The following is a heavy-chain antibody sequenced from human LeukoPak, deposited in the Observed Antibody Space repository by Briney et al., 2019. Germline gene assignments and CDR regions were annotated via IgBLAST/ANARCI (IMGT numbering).Heavy chain of an antibody. Sequence: GGSLRLSCAASGFTFSSHAMNWVRHAPGKGLEGVSAISIVDDTAYYADSVKGRFTISRDNSKNTLYLQMNSLRAEDTAVYYCARRLGDNYANFYYYYIDIWGKGTTVTVSS. D-gene: IGHD3-16*01. CDR3: ARRLGDNYANFYYYYIDI. V-gene: IGHV3-23*01. J-gene: IGHJ6*03. CDR1: GFTFSSHA. CDR2: ISIVDDTA.